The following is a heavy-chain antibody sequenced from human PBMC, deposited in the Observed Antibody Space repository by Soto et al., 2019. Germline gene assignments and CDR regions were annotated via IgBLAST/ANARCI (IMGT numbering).Heavy chain of an antibody. Sequence: PSETLSLTCAFSGGSVTNSSYYWVWIRQSPGKGLEWIGSVYYRGRSYSKSSVKSRVTISVDTSRNQFSLDLNSVTASDTAVYFCVSQRPTVINQAYFAYRGPGPLVTLSS. CDR2: VYYRGRS. CDR1: GGSVTNSSYY. J-gene: IGHJ4*02. V-gene: IGHV4-39*01. CDR3: VSQRPTVINQAYFAY. D-gene: IGHD6-25*01.